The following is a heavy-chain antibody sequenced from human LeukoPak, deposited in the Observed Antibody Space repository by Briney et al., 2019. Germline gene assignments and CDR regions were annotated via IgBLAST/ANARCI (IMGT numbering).Heavy chain of an antibody. CDR3: ARGSTPGIAAD. D-gene: IGHD6-13*01. CDR1: GFTVSSTY. Sequence: GGSLRLSCAASGFTVSSTYMSWVRQAPGKGLEWVSVLRSVGDTYYPDSVKGRFTISRDNSKNTLYLQMNSLRAEDTAVYYCARGSTPGIAADWGQGTLVTVSS. CDR2: LRSVGDT. V-gene: IGHV3-66*02. J-gene: IGHJ1*01.